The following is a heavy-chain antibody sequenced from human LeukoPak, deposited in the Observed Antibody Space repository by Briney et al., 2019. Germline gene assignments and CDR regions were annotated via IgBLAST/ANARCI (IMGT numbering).Heavy chain of an antibody. J-gene: IGHJ5*02. Sequence: ASVKVSCKAFGYTFTSNYMHWVRQAPGQGPEWMGVISPSGGSTTYAQKFQGRVTLTRDMSTSTDYLELSSLRSEDTAVYYCARATVSGGMDWFDPWGQGTLVTVSS. D-gene: IGHD2-15*01. CDR3: ARATVSGGMDWFDP. CDR2: ISPSGGST. CDR1: GYTFTSNY. V-gene: IGHV1-46*01.